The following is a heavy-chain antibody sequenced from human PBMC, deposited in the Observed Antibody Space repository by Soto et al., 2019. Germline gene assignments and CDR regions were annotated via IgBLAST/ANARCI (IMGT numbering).Heavy chain of an antibody. Sequence: EVQLVESGGGLVQPGGSLTLSCAASGFTFSSYWMHWVRQAPGKGVVWVSRINPDGRGTNYADSVKGRFTISRDNAKNTLYLQINSLRPEDTAVYYCARVGQGAWYFDLWGRGALVTVSS. V-gene: IGHV3-74*01. CDR1: GFTFSSYW. CDR2: INPDGRGT. J-gene: IGHJ2*01. CDR3: ARVGQGAWYFDL. D-gene: IGHD1-26*01.